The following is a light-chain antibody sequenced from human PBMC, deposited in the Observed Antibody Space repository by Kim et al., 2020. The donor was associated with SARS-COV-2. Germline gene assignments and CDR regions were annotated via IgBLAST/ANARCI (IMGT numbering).Light chain of an antibody. Sequence: QSALTQPPSASGSPGQSVTISCAGTSSDVGGYNYVSWYQQHPGKAPKLMIYDVSKRPSGVPDRFSGSKSGNTASLTVSGLQAEDDADYYCSSYAGSSLYVFGAGTKVTVL. V-gene: IGLV2-8*01. CDR1: SSDVGGYNY. CDR2: DVS. CDR3: SSYAGSSLYV. J-gene: IGLJ1*01.